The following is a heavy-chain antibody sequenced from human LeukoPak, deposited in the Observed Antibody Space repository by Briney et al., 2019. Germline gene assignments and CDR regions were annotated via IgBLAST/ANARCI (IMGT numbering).Heavy chain of an antibody. V-gene: IGHV3-11*04. Sequence: PGGSLRLSCAASGFTFRDYYMSWIRQAPGKGLECISYITTSGSTIYYADSVKGRFTISRDNAKNSLYLQMNSLRAEDTAVYYCARGGSDGSGSYYTYWGQGTLVTVSS. J-gene: IGHJ4*02. D-gene: IGHD3-10*01. CDR1: GFTFRDYY. CDR3: ARGGSDGSGSYYTY. CDR2: ITTSGSTI.